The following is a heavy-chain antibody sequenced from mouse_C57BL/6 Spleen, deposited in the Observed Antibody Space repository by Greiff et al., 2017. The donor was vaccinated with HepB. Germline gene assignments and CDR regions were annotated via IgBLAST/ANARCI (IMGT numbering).Heavy chain of an antibody. CDR2: IDPSDSYT. J-gene: IGHJ2*01. Sequence: VQLQQPGAELVMPGASVKLSCKASGYTFTSYWMHWVKQRPGQGLEWIGEIDPSDSYTNYNQKFKGKSTLTVDKSSSTAYMQLSSLASEDSAVYYWAREITTSRYFDYWGQGTTLTVSS. CDR1: GYTFTSYW. CDR3: AREITTSRYFDY. V-gene: IGHV1-69*01. D-gene: IGHD2-4*01.